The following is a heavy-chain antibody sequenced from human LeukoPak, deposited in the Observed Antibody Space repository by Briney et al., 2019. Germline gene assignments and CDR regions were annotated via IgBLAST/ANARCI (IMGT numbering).Heavy chain of an antibody. D-gene: IGHD3-10*01. CDR3: AKDRLWFGESIDYYYYGMDV. J-gene: IGHJ6*04. CDR2: ISYDGSNK. CDR1: GFTFSSYG. V-gene: IGHV3-30*18. Sequence: GRSLRLSCAASGFTFSSYGMHWVRQAPGKGVEGVAVISYDGSNKYYADSVKGRFTISRDNSKNTLYLQMNSLRAEDTAVYYCAKDRLWFGESIDYYYYGMDVWGKGTTVTVSS.